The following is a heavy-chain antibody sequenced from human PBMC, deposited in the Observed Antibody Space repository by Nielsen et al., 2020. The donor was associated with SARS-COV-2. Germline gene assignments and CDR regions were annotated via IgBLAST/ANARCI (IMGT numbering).Heavy chain of an antibody. CDR3: AKDGSYSYSSSWIDY. V-gene: IGHV3-30*18. CDR2: ISYDGSNK. Sequence: GESLKISCAASGFTFSSYSMHWVRQAPGKGLEWVAVISYDGSNKYYADSVKGRFTISRDNSKNTLYLQMNSLRAEDTAVYYCAKDGSYSYSSSWIDYWGQGTLVTVSS. D-gene: IGHD6-13*01. J-gene: IGHJ4*02. CDR1: GFTFSSYS.